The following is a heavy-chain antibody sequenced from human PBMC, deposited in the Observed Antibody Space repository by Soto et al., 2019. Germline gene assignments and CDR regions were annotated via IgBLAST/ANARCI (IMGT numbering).Heavy chain of an antibody. V-gene: IGHV3-48*01. Sequence: WGSLRLSCAASGFTFSSYSMNWVRQAPGKGLEWVSYISSSSSTIYYADSVKGRFTISRDNAKNSLYLQMNSLRAEDTAVYYCARDLWSGYYPDQYAFDIWGQGTMVTVSS. D-gene: IGHD3-3*01. J-gene: IGHJ3*02. CDR2: ISSSSSTI. CDR3: ARDLWSGYYPDQYAFDI. CDR1: GFTFSSYS.